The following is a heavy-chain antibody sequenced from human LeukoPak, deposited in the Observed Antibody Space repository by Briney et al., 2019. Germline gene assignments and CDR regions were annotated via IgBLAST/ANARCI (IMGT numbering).Heavy chain of an antibody. CDR3: ARDLHYYDSSGHNWFDP. D-gene: IGHD3-22*01. V-gene: IGHV4-4*07. J-gene: IGHJ5*02. Sequence: SETLSLTCAVYGGSFSGYSWSWIRQPAGKGLEWIGHIYSSGSTNYNPSLKSRVTMSVDTSKNQFSLKLRSVTAADTAVYYCARDLHYYDSSGHNWFDPWGQGTLVTVSS. CDR2: IYSSGST. CDR1: GGSFSGYS.